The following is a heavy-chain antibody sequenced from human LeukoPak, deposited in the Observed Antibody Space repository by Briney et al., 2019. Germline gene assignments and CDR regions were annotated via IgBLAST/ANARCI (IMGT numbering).Heavy chain of an antibody. J-gene: IGHJ4*02. CDR1: GGSISSGSYY. CDR3: ARATGWIFDY. CDR2: MYTSGST. V-gene: IGHV4-61*02. D-gene: IGHD4-17*01. Sequence: SSETLSLTCTVSGGSISSGSYYGTWIRQPAGKGLEWIGRMYTSGSTHYHRSLKSRVTISIHTSKNQFSLKLSSVTAADTAVYYCARATGWIFDYWGQGTLVTVSS.